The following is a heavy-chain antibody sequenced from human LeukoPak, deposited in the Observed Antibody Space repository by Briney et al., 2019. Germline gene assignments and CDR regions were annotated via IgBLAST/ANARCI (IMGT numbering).Heavy chain of an antibody. J-gene: IGHJ4*02. CDR2: IKGDGSEK. CDR1: EFTFSSYW. V-gene: IGHV3-7*03. D-gene: IGHD3-10*01. Sequence: GGSLRLSCAASEFTFSSYWMSWVRQAPGKGLEWVANIKGDGSEKHYVDSVKGRFTISRDNAKNSLYLQMNSLRAEDTALYYCAKDSHPGSGSYYKGNFDYWGQGTLVTVSS. CDR3: AKDSHPGSGSYYKGNFDY.